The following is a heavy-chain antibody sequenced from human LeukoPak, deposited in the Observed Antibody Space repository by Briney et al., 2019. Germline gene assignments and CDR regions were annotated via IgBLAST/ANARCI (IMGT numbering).Heavy chain of an antibody. CDR3: ARGVLPAAYYYYYYMDV. Sequence: ASVKVSCKASGGTFSSYAISWVRQAPGQGLEWMGWISAYNGNTNYAQKLQGRVTMTTDTSTSTAYMELRSLRSDDTAVYYCARGVLPAAYYYYYYMDVWGKGTTVTVSS. CDR2: ISAYNGNT. J-gene: IGHJ6*03. CDR1: GGTFSSYA. V-gene: IGHV1-18*01. D-gene: IGHD2-2*01.